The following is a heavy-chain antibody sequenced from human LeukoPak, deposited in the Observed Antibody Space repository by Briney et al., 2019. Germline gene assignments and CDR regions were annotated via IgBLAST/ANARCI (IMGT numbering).Heavy chain of an antibody. J-gene: IGHJ4*02. Sequence: PGGSLRLSCAASGFTFSSYSMNWVRQAPGKGLEWVSSISSSSSYIYYADSVKGRFTISRDNAKNSLYLQMNSLRAEDTAVYYCARDPSGPPPEIAAAGTVSRGYWGQGTLVTVSS. CDR1: GFTFSSYS. V-gene: IGHV3-21*01. CDR2: ISSSSSYI. CDR3: ARDPSGPPPEIAAAGTVSRGY. D-gene: IGHD6-13*01.